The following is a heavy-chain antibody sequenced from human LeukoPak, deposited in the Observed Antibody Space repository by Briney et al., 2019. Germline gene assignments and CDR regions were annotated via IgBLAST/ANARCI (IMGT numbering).Heavy chain of an antibody. D-gene: IGHD3-3*01. Sequence: SVKVSCKASGGTFSSYAISWVRQAPGQGLEWMGGIIPIFGTANYAQKFQGRVTITTDESTSTAYMELSSLRSEDTAVYYCAREGEWLSYYFDYWGQGTLVTVSS. CDR2: IIPIFGTA. J-gene: IGHJ4*02. V-gene: IGHV1-69*05. CDR1: GGTFSSYA. CDR3: AREGEWLSYYFDY.